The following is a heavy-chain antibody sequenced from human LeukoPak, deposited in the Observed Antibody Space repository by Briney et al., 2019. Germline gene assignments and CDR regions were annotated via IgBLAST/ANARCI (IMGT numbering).Heavy chain of an antibody. CDR3: ARRRDLYSGSYYPFDY. CDR2: IYPGDSDT. J-gene: IGHJ4*02. D-gene: IGHD1-26*01. Sequence: GESLKISCKGSGYTFTSYWIGWVRQMPGKGLEWMGIIYPGDSDTRYSPSFQGQVTISADKSISTAYLQWSSLKASDTAMYYCARRRDLYSGSYYPFDYWGQGTLVTVSS. V-gene: IGHV5-51*01. CDR1: GYTFTSYW.